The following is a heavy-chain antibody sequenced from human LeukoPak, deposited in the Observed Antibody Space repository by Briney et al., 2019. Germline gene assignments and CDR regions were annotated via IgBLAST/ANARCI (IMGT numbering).Heavy chain of an antibody. V-gene: IGHV3-53*01. J-gene: IGHJ4*02. D-gene: IGHD1-1*01. Sequence: GGSLRLSCAASGFTVSSNYMSWVRQAPGKGLEWVSTIRSNGDTTYNADSVKGRFTISRDNSKNTLYLELNSLRVEDTATFYCAKGQELDDGVFDSWGQGTMVTVSS. CDR1: GFTVSSNY. CDR2: IRSNGDTT. CDR3: AKGQELDDGVFDS.